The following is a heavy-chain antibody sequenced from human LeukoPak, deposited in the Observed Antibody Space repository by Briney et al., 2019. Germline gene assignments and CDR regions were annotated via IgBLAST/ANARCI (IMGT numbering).Heavy chain of an antibody. J-gene: IGHJ6*02. V-gene: IGHV3-43*02. CDR2: IKSDGGKT. D-gene: IGHD1-26*01. CDR1: GFTFHAFE. CDR3: ATWAFYHGLDV. Sequence: GGSLRLSCAASGFTFHAFEMHWVRQAPGKGLEWVSLIKSDGGKTDYADSVRGRFTIPRDNGKNSLYLQMNSLRSEDTALYYCATWAFYHGLDVWGQGTTVTVSS.